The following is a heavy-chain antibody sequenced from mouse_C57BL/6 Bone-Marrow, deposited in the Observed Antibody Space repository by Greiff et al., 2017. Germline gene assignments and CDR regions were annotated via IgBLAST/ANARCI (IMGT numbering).Heavy chain of an antibody. D-gene: IGHD1-1*01. J-gene: IGHJ1*03. CDR3: ARWGSRKGYWYFDV. CDR2: IFPGSGST. V-gene: IGHV1-75*01. CDR1: GYTFTDYY. Sequence: VQLQQSGPELVKPGASVKISCKASGYTFTDYYINWVKQRPGQGLEWIGWIFPGSGSTYYNEKFKGKATLTVDNSSSTAYMLLSSLTSEDSAVYFCARWGSRKGYWYFDVWGTGTKVTVSS.